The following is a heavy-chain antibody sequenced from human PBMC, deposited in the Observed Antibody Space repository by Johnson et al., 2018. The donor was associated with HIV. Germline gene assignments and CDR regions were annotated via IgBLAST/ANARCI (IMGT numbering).Heavy chain of an antibody. Sequence: QVQLVESGGGVVQPGRSLRLSCAASGFTFSSYAMHWVRQAPGKGLEWVAVISYDGSNKYYADSVKGRFTISRDNSKNTLLLKMNSLRAEDTAVYYCAKCIWGSSLIDAFDIWGQGTRVTVSS. V-gene: IGHV3-30*04. CDR1: GFTFSSYA. D-gene: IGHD6-13*01. CDR2: ISYDGSNK. CDR3: AKCIWGSSLIDAFDI. J-gene: IGHJ3*02.